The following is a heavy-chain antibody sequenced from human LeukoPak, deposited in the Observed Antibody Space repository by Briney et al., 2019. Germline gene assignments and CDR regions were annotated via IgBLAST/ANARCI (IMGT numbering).Heavy chain of an antibody. D-gene: IGHD1-1*01. CDR1: GGSISSYY. V-gene: IGHV4-59*08. CDR3: AGRYSPGPYYYYGMDV. CDR2: IYYSGST. J-gene: IGHJ6*02. Sequence: SETLSLTCTVSGGSISSYYWSWIRQPPGKGLEWIGYIYYSGSTNYNPSLKSRVTISVDTSKNQFSLKLSSVTAADTAVYHCAGRYSPGPYYYYGMDVWGQGTTVTVSS.